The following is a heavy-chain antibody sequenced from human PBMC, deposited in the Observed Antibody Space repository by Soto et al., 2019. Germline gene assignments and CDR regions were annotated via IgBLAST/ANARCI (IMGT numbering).Heavy chain of an antibody. CDR3: ATNEGRDGYSFDY. Sequence: SVKVSCKASGVTFSRQDMRWVRQAPGQGLEWMGGIIPIFGTPQYAEKFQDRVTITADESTSTAYMELSSLTSEDTAVYYCATNEGRDGYSFDYRGQGTLGTVSS. CDR1: GVTFSRQD. V-gene: IGHV1-69*13. J-gene: IGHJ4*02. CDR2: IIPIFGTP. D-gene: IGHD5-12*01.